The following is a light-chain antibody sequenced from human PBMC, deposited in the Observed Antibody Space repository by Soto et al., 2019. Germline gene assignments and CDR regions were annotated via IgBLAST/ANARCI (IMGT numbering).Light chain of an antibody. CDR1: SSNIGNNY. V-gene: IGLV1-51*02. CDR2: ENN. CDR3: GTWDSSLSAGVV. Sequence: QSMLTQPPSVSAAPGQKVTISCSGSSSNIGNNYVAWYQQLPGTAPKLLIYENNKRPSGIPDRFSGSKSGTSATLGITGLQTGDESDYYCGTWDSSLSAGVVFGSGTKLTVL. J-gene: IGLJ2*01.